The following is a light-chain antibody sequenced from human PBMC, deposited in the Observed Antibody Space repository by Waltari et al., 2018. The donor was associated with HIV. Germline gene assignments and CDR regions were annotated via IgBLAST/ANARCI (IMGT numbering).Light chain of an antibody. CDR3: QQTYITPLT. CDR2: AAS. J-gene: IGKJ4*01. Sequence: IQMTQSPSSLSASVRDRVTITCRASQNIRGYLNWYQHKPGKAPKFMIQAASTLQSGVPSRFSGSGSETDFTLTISSLQPEDFASYYCQQTYITPLTFGGGTKVEIK. CDR1: QNIRGY. V-gene: IGKV1-39*01.